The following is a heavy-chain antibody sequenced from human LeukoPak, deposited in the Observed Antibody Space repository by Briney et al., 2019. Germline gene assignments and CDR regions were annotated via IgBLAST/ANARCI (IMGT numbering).Heavy chain of an antibody. J-gene: IGHJ4*02. D-gene: IGHD2-2*01. CDR3: ARGALWYQRDPFDY. V-gene: IGHV4-34*01. CDR2: INHSGST. Sequence: SETLSLTCAVYVVALRGFYWSCIREPPGKGVEWFGEINHSGSTNYNPSLKSRVTISVYTSKNQFSLKLSSVTAADTAVYYCARGALWYQRDPFDYWGQGTLVTVSS. CDR1: VVALRGFY.